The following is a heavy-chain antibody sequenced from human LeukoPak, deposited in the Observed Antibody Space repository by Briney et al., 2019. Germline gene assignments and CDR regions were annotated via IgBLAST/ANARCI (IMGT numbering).Heavy chain of an antibody. CDR2: IKQDGSEK. J-gene: IGHJ3*02. D-gene: IGHD2-15*01. Sequence: PGGSLRLSCAASGFTFSSYAMHWVRQAPGKGLEWVANIKQDGSEKYYVDSVKGRFTISRDNAKNSLYLQMNSLRAEDTAVYYCARVCSGGSCYLAFDIWGQGTMVTVSS. CDR1: GFTFSSYA. CDR3: ARVCSGGSCYLAFDI. V-gene: IGHV3-7*01.